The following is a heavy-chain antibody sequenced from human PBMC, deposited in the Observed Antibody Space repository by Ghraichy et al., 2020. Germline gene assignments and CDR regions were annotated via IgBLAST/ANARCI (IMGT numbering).Heavy chain of an antibody. D-gene: IGHD4-17*01. J-gene: IGHJ4*02. CDR1: GGSISSYY. CDR2: IYYSGST. CDR3: AREANWYGDYVYFDY. V-gene: IGHV4-59*01. Sequence: SETLSLTCTVSGGSISSYYWSWIRQPPGKGLEWIGYIYYSGSTNYNPSLKSRVTISVDTSKNQFSLKLSSVTAADTAVYYCAREANWYGDYVYFDYWGQGTLVTVSS.